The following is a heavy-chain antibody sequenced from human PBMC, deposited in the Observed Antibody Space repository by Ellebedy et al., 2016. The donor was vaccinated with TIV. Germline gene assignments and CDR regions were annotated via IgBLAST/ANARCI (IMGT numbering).Heavy chain of an antibody. V-gene: IGHV3-66*01. D-gene: IGHD3-22*01. Sequence: GGSLGLSCEASGSTVSSNYMSWVRQAPGKGLEWVSLIYIDGSTSFADSVKGRFTISRDNSKNTVYLQMNNLRVEDTAVYYCARETFNDVDLIVRGLFDIWGQGTMVTVSS. J-gene: IGHJ3*02. CDR3: ARETFNDVDLIVRGLFDI. CDR2: IYIDGST. CDR1: GSTVSSNY.